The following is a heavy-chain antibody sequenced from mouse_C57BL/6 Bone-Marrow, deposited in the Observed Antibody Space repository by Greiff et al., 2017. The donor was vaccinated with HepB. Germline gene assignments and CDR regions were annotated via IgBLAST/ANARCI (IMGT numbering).Heavy chain of an antibody. Sequence: QVQLQQPGAELVKPGASVKMSCKASGYTFTSYWITWVKQRPGQGLEWIGDIYPGSGSTNYNEKFKSKATLTVDTSSSTAYMQLSSLTSEDSAVDYCARGYYGSSPYYFDYWGQGTTLTVSS. D-gene: IGHD1-1*01. J-gene: IGHJ2*01. CDR2: IYPGSGST. CDR3: ARGYYGSSPYYFDY. V-gene: IGHV1-55*01. CDR1: GYTFTSYW.